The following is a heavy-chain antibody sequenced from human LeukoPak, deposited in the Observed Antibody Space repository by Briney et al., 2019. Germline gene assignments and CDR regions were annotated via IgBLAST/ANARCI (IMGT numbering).Heavy chain of an antibody. J-gene: IGHJ4*02. CDR2: INRDGRIT. CDR3: TRDGGSFCDFDY. CDR1: GFTFSSYG. V-gene: IGHV3-64*02. D-gene: IGHD1-26*01. Sequence: PGGSLRLSCAASGFTFSSYGMHWVRQAPGKGLEYVSVINRDGRITYYADSVKGRFTMSRDNSKNTVYLQMGSLRSEDMAVYYCTRDGGSFCDFDYWGQGALVTVSS.